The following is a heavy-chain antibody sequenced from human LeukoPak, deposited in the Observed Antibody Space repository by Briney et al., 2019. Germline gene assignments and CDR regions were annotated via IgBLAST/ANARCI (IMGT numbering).Heavy chain of an antibody. Sequence: GGTLRLSCAASGFTFSSYGMSWVRQAPGEGLEWVSAISSSSSYIYYADSVKGRFTISRDDAKNSLYLQMNSLRAEDTAVYYCARAPPGYSPRYFDYWGQGTLVTVSS. CDR3: ARAPPGYSPRYFDY. D-gene: IGHD2-15*01. V-gene: IGHV3-21*01. CDR1: GFTFSSYG. CDR2: ISSSSSYI. J-gene: IGHJ4*02.